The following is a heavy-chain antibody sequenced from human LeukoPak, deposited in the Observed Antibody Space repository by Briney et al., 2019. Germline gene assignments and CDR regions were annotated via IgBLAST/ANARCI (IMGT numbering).Heavy chain of an antibody. J-gene: IGHJ4*02. CDR3: TRYSSGWY. D-gene: IGHD6-19*01. CDR2: IKSKGDGGTT. CDR1: GFTFSNAW. Sequence: PRGSLRLSRAASGFTFSNAWMNWVPQAPRKGLEWVGRIKSKGDGGTTDYAAPVKGRFTISSDDSKNTVYLQMNSLETEDTAVYYCTRYSSGWYWGQGTLVTVSS. V-gene: IGHV3-15*01.